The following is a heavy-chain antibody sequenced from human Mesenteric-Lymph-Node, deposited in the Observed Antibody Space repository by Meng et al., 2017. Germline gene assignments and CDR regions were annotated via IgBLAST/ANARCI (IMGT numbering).Heavy chain of an antibody. CDR2: IWYDGSNK. CDR1: GFSFSTYA. CDR3: AKLTPN. V-gene: IGHV3-33*06. Sequence: GESLKISCAASGFSFSTYAMHWVRQAPGKGLEWVAVIWYDGSNKYYADSVKGRFTISRDNSKNTLYLQMNSLRAEDTAVYYCAKLTPNWGQGTMVTVSS. J-gene: IGHJ3*01.